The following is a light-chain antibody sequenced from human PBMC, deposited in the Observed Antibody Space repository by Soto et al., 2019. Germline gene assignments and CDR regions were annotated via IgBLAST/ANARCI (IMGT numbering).Light chain of an antibody. J-gene: IGLJ1*01. V-gene: IGLV2-11*01. CDR2: DVS. Sequence: SVLPQPRSVSGSPGQSVTISCTGTSSDVGGYNYVSWYQQHPGKAPKLMIYDVSKRPSGVPDRFSGSKSGNTASLTISGLQAEDEADYYCCSYAGSYTHYVFGTGTKVTVL. CDR3: CSYAGSYTHYV. CDR1: SSDVGGYNY.